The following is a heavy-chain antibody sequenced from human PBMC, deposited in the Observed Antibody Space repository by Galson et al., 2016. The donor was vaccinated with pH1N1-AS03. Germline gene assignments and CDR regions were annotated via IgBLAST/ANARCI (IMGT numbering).Heavy chain of an antibody. CDR2: INPNSGGS. Sequence: SVKVSCKASGYTFTGYYMHWVRQAPGQGLEWMGWINPNSGGSNYAQKFQGRVTMIRDTSISTAYMELSRLRSDDTAVYYCARDHNKSSWYVGAAPNGNNWFDPWGQGTLVTVSS. CDR3: ARDHNKSSWYVGAAPNGNNWFDP. V-gene: IGHV1-2*02. CDR1: GYTFTGYY. J-gene: IGHJ5*02. D-gene: IGHD6-19*01.